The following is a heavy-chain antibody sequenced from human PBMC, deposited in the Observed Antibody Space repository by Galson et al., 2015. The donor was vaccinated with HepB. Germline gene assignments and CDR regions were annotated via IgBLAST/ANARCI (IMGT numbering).Heavy chain of an antibody. CDR2: VHASNGHT. CDR3: ARGDVVVVTGDIHAFDI. D-gene: IGHD2-2*01. V-gene: IGHV1-18*04. CDR1: TYISTDYG. Sequence: SVKVSCKASTYISTDYGISWVGQAPGQGLEWMGWVHASNGHTNYAKRLQGRVTMTIDTSTSTAYMELRSLTFDDTAVYFCARGDVVVVTGDIHAFDIWGQGTMVTVSS. J-gene: IGHJ3*02.